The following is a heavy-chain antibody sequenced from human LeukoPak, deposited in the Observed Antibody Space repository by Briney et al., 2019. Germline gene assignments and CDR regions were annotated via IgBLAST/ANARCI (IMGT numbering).Heavy chain of an antibody. CDR1: LDSPTINF. D-gene: IGHD1-14*01. CDR3: ARGILGGFNPGAY. J-gene: IGHJ4*02. V-gene: IGHV4-4*02. Sequence: SETLCLTCTVSLDSPTINFRSWVRHPPRKGLEWVGEIHRRGGANTNPSPQSRVTISIDRPRNQIVLELSSVTAADTAVYYSARGILGGFNPGAYWGQGALVTVSS. CDR2: IHRRGGA.